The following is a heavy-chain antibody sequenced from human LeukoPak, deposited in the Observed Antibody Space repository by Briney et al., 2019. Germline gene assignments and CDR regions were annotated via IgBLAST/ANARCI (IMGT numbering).Heavy chain of an antibody. CDR2: IIPIFGTA. CDR3: VGAKVVVPAATSDAFDI. D-gene: IGHD2-2*01. Sequence: SVKVSCKASGGTFSSYAISWVRQAPGQGLEWMGGIIPIFGTANYAQKFQGRVTITTDESTSTAYMELSSLRSEDTAVYYCVGAKVVVPAATSDAFDIWGQGTMVTVSS. V-gene: IGHV1-69*05. J-gene: IGHJ3*02. CDR1: GGTFSSYA.